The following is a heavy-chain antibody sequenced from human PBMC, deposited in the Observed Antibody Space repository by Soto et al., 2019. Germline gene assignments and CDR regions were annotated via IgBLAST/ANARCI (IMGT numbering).Heavy chain of an antibody. D-gene: IGHD2-8*02. J-gene: IGHJ4*02. CDR3: ARDRGRRYCTGGLCYLGLDH. Sequence: GGFLRLSWAAAGFTFSHFVTHWVRQAPGKGLEGSCVISFNATNWFFADSVKGRFSISRDNSANSLYLQMTNLRPEDTAIYYCARDRGRRYCTGGLCYLGLDHWGQGNPVTVSS. V-gene: IGHV3-30-3*01. CDR2: ISFNATNW. CDR1: GFTFSHFV.